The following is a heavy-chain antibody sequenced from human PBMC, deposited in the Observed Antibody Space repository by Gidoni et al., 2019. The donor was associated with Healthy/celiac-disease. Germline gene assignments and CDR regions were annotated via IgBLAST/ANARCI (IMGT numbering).Heavy chain of an antibody. CDR2: ISYDGANT. CDR1: GFTFSTYA. CDR3: ARDRGDGYNQIDF. Sequence: QVHLVESGGGVVQPGRSLRLSCAASGFTFSTYAMHWVRQAPGKGLECLAVISYDGANTDYADFVKGRFTISRDNSKNTLYLQMNSLTADDTAVYYCARDRGDGYNQIDFWGQGTLVTVSS. D-gene: IGHD2-21*01. V-gene: IGHV3-30-3*01. J-gene: IGHJ4*02.